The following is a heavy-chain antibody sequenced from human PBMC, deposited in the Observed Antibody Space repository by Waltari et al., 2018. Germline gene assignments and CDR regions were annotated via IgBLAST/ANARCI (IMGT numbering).Heavy chain of an antibody. V-gene: IGHV3-21*01. J-gene: IGHJ2*01. CDR3: ARDYTYYYDSDEEGIWYFDL. D-gene: IGHD3-22*01. CDR1: GFTFSHYN. CDR2: ISSSGGHI. Sequence: EVQLVASGGGLVKPGGSLRLSCAASGFTFSHYNLDWVRQAPGKGLEWVSSISSSGGHIYYTDSVKGRFTISRDSAKNSLYLHMNDLRAEDTAVYYCARDYTYYYDSDEEGIWYFDLWGRGTLVTVSS.